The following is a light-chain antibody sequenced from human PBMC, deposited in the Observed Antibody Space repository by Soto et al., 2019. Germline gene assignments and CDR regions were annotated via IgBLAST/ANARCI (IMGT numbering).Light chain of an antibody. Sequence: EIVLTQSPGTLSLSPGERATLSCRASQSVSSSYLAWYQQKPGQAPRLLIYGASSTATGIPDRFSGSGSGTDFTLTISSLEPADFAVYYCQQYGTSPRTLGQGTKVEIK. J-gene: IGKJ1*01. CDR1: QSVSSSY. CDR2: GAS. V-gene: IGKV3-20*01. CDR3: QQYGTSPRT.